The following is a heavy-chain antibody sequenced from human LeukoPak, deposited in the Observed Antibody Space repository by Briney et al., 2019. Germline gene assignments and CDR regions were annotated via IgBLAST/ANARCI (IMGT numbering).Heavy chain of an antibody. CDR2: INQDGSQK. V-gene: IGHV3-7*05. Sequence: GGSLRLSCAASGFTFSIHWMSWVRQAPGKGLEWVANINQDGSQKYYVDSVKGRFSISRDNAKNSLYLQMNSLRVEDTAVYYCARDRDWGCSYCSYWGQGTLVTVSS. J-gene: IGHJ4*02. CDR1: GFTFSIHW. D-gene: IGHD7-27*01. CDR3: ARDRDWGCSYCSY.